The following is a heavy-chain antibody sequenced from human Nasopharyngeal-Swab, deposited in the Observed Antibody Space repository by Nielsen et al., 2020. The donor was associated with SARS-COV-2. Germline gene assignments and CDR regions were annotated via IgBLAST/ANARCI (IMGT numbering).Heavy chain of an antibody. D-gene: IGHD5-24*01. J-gene: IGHJ4*02. CDR1: GFTFRGSG. V-gene: IGHV3-73*01. CDR2: IRSRDNFDAP. CDR3: SGGNYTLYY. Sequence: GGSLRLSCAASGFTFRGSGVHCVRQAPGKGLECVGHIRSRDNFDAPAYAASIQGRFTISRDDSKNTAYLQMNSLKTEDTAVYYCSGGNYTLYYWGQGTLVTVCS.